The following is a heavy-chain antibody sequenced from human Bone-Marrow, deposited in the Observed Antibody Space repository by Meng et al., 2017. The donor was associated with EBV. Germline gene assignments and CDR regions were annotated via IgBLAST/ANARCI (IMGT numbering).Heavy chain of an antibody. CDR2: IYYSGST. CDR1: GGSISSGSYY. CDR3: ARGGGYGSSFQH. Sequence: QVQLQESSPGLVKPSQTLSLTCVVSGGSISSGSYYWSWIRQPPGKGLEWIGYIYYSGSTNYNPSLKSRVTISVDTSKNQFSLKLSSVTAADTAVYYCARGGGYGSSFQHLGQGTLVTVSS. V-gene: IGHV4-61*01. D-gene: IGHD3-16*01. J-gene: IGHJ1*01.